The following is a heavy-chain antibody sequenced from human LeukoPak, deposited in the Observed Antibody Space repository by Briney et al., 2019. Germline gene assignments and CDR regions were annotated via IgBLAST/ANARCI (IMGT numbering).Heavy chain of an antibody. CDR1: EFSFSNYG. D-gene: IGHD1-26*01. CDR2: ILYDGNNK. Sequence: PGGALRLSCAASEFSFSNYGMHWVRQAPGKGLEWVAVILYDGNNKHYAESVKGRFTISRDNSNNMLYLQMNSLRPEDTAVYYCAKDRLFGSGLNGPHYYYGMDVWGQGTTVTVSS. V-gene: IGHV3-30*18. J-gene: IGHJ6*02. CDR3: AKDRLFGSGLNGPHYYYGMDV.